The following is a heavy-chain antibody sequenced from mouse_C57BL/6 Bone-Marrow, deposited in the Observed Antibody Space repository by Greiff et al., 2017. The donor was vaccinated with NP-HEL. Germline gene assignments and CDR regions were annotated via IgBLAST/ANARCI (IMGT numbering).Heavy chain of an antibody. CDR3: ARGDYDPLDY. D-gene: IGHD2-4*01. Sequence: QVQLQQPGAELVMPGASVKLSCKASGYTFTSYWMHWVKQRPGQGLEWIGEIDPSDGYTNYNQKFKGKSTLTVAKSSSTAYMQLSSLTSEDSAVYYCARGDYDPLDYWGQGTTRTVAS. CDR2: IDPSDGYT. V-gene: IGHV1-69*01. J-gene: IGHJ2*01. CDR1: GYTFTSYW.